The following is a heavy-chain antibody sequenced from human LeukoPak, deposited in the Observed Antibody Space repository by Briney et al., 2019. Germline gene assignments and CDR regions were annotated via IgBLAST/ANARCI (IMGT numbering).Heavy chain of an antibody. V-gene: IGHV3-7*01. Sequence: GGSLRLSCAASGFTFSTYGMSWVRQAPGKGLEWVANIKQDGSEKYYVDSVKGRFTISRENAKNSRYLQMNRLTAADTAVYYCARGISSAYFRQSPHNYYMDVWGKGTTVSVSS. CDR2: IKQDGSEK. CDR3: ARGISSAYFRQSPHNYYMDV. J-gene: IGHJ6*03. D-gene: IGHD3-22*01. CDR1: GFTFSTYG.